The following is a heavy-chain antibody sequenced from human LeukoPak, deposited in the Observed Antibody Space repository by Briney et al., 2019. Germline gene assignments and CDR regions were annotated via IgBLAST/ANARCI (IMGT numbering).Heavy chain of an antibody. J-gene: IGHJ5*02. CDR2: INHSGST. D-gene: IGHD3-22*01. V-gene: IGHV4-34*01. CDR1: GGSFSGYY. Sequence: SETLSLTCAVYGGSFSGYYWSWIRQPPGKGLEWIGEINHSGSTNYNPSLKSRVTISVDTSKNQFSLKLSSVTAADTAVYHCARGNYYDSSGYYSASYNWFDPWGQGTLVTVSS. CDR3: ARGNYYDSSGYYSASYNWFDP.